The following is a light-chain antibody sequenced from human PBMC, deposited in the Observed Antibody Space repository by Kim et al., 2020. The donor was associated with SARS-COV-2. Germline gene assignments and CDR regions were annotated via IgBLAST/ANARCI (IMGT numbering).Light chain of an antibody. CDR2: QDS. Sequence: SYELTQPPSVSVSPGQTASITCSGDKLGDKYACWYQQKPGQSPVLVIYQDSKRPSGIPERFSGSNSGNTATLTISGTRAMDEADYYCQAWDSSTAVVFGGGTQRTVL. CDR1: KLGDKY. J-gene: IGLJ2*01. CDR3: QAWDSSTAVV. V-gene: IGLV3-1*01.